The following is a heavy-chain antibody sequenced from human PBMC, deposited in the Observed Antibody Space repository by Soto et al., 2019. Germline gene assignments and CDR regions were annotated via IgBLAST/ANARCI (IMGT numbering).Heavy chain of an antibody. D-gene: IGHD2-15*01. CDR1: GGSLSSYY. CDR3: ARQGRSPGGNPLDY. CDR2: VYYSGNT. V-gene: IGHV4-59*01. Sequence: PSETLSLTCTVSGGSLSSYYWTWIRQPPGKGLEWIGYVYYSGNTNYNPSLKSRVTISVDTSKNQFSLKLGSVTAADTAVYYCARQGRSPGGNPLDYWGQGTLVTSPQ. J-gene: IGHJ4*02.